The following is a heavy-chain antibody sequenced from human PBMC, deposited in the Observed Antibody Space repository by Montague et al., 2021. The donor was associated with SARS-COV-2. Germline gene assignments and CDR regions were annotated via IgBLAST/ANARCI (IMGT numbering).Heavy chain of an antibody. CDR2: INHRGST. V-gene: IGHV4-34*01. D-gene: IGHD3-22*01. CDR1: DGSFSDYS. J-gene: IGHJ4*02. CDR3: ARGRQHINMVVVVVTGGEYYFDX. Sequence: SETLSLTCAVYDGSFSDYSWTWIRQPPGKGLEWIGEINHRGSTNYNPSLKSRVTISVDTSKNQFSLKMTSATAADTAVYYCARGRQHINMVVVVVTGGEYYFDXWGQGTLVAVSS.